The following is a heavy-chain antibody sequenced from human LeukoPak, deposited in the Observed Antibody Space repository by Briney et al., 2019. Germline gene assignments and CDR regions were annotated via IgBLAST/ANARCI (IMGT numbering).Heavy chain of an antibody. CDR3: ARVVSGIQLWLGY. J-gene: IGHJ4*02. D-gene: IGHD5-18*01. CDR2: ISSSGSTI. V-gene: IGHV3-48*03. Sequence: GGSLRLSCAASGFTFSNYAMNWVRQAPGKGLEWVSYISSSGSTIYYADSVKGRFTISRDNAKNSLYLQMNSLRAEDTAVYYCARVVSGIQLWLGYWGQGTLVTVSS. CDR1: GFTFSNYA.